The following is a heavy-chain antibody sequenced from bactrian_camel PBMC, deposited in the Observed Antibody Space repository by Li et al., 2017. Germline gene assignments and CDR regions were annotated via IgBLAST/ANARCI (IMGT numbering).Heavy chain of an antibody. D-gene: IGHD3*01. Sequence: HVQLVESGGGSVQAGGSLRLSCAASGVTFSLYWMAWVRQSPGKEPEAVAAIRRDDLTAYTDSVKGRVTITRDYAKNTFDLQMDSLKPEDTGVYYCVRSLDYWIWDLGYWGQGTQVTVS. V-gene: IGHV3S26*01. J-gene: IGHJ4*01. CDR1: GVTFSLYW. CDR2: IRRDDLT. CDR3: VRSLDYWIWDLGY.